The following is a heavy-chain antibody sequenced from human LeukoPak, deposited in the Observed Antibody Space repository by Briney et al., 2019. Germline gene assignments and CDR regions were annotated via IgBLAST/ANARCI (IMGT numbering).Heavy chain of an antibody. Sequence: SVKVSCKASGGTFSSYAISWVRQAPGQGLEWMGGIIPIFGTANYAQKFQGRVTITADESTSTAYMELSSLRSEDTAVYYCARGNTMVRGQILYYYYYYMDVWGKGTTVTISS. CDR3: ARGNTMVRGQILYYYYYYMDV. J-gene: IGHJ6*03. D-gene: IGHD3-10*01. CDR1: GGTFSSYA. CDR2: IIPIFGTA. V-gene: IGHV1-69*13.